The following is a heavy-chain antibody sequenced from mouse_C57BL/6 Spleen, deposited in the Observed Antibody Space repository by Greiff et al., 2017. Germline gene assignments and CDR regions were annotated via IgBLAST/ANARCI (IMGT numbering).Heavy chain of an antibody. CDR1: GYTFTDYY. CDR2: IYPGSGNT. Sequence: VQLQQSGAELVRPGASVKLSCKASGYTFTDYYITWVKQRPGQGLAWIARIYPGSGNTYYNEKFKGKSTLTAEKSSSTAYMQLSSLTSEDSAVYFGARKVSYYFDYWGQGTTLTVSS. J-gene: IGHJ2*01. V-gene: IGHV1-76*01. D-gene: IGHD2-14*01. CDR3: ARKVSYYFDY.